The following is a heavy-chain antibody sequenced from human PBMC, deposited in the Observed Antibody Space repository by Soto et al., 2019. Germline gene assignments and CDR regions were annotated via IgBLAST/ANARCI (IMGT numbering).Heavy chain of an antibody. CDR2: IYWDDDK. CDR3: AHSLGIAARYYYYYGMDV. Sequence: QITLKESGPTLVKPTQTLTLTRTFSGFSLSTSGVGVGWIRQPPGKALEWLALIYWDDDKRYSPSLKSRLTITKDTSKNQVVLTMTNMDPVDTATYYCAHSLGIAARYYYYYGMDVWGQGTTVTVSS. J-gene: IGHJ6*02. V-gene: IGHV2-5*02. D-gene: IGHD6-6*01. CDR1: GFSLSTSGVG.